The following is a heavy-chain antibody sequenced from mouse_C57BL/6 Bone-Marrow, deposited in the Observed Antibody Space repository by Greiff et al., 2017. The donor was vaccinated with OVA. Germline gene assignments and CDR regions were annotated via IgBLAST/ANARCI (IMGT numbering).Heavy chain of an antibody. J-gene: IGHJ3*01. CDR3: ARWAPIYYGYDWFAY. Sequence: EVQLQQSGPELVKPGASVKISCKASGYTFTDYYMNWVKQSHGKSLEWIGDINPNNGGTSYNQKFKGKATLTVDKSSSTAYMELRSLTSEDSAVYYCARWAPIYYGYDWFAYWGQGTLVTVSA. CDR1: GYTFTDYY. CDR2: INPNNGGT. V-gene: IGHV1-26*01. D-gene: IGHD2-2*01.